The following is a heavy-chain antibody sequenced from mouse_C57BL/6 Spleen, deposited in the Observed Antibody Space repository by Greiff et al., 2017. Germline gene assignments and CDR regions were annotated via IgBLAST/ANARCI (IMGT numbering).Heavy chain of an antibody. CDR1: GYTFTSYG. D-gene: IGHD1-1*01. Sequence: VQLQQSGAELARPGASVKLSCKASGYTFTSYGISWVKQRTGQGLEWIGEIYPRSGNTYYNETFKGKATLTADKSSSTAYMELRSLTSEDSAVSFSARDYYGSSTWYFGVWGTGTTVTVSS. CDR3: ARDYYGSSTWYFGV. CDR2: IYPRSGNT. J-gene: IGHJ1*03. V-gene: IGHV1-81*01.